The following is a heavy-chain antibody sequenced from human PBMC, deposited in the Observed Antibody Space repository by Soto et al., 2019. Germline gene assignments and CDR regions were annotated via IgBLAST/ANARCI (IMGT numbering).Heavy chain of an antibody. J-gene: IGHJ4*02. Sequence: VQLVESGGGVVQPGRSLRLSCASSGFTFSDYAMQWVRQAPGKGLEWVAVVSHDGRNTHYADSVKGRFTISRDSAKNTVSLEMTSLRGEDTAVYYCAKGGRQWLVTSDFNYWGQGALVTVSS. CDR3: AKGGRQWLVTSDFNY. D-gene: IGHD6-19*01. CDR1: GFTFSDYA. V-gene: IGHV3-30*18. CDR2: VSHDGRNT.